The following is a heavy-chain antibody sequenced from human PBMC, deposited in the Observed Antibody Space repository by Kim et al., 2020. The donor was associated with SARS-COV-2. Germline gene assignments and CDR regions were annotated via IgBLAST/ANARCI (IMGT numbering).Heavy chain of an antibody. J-gene: IGHJ5*02. CDR2: ST. CDR3: ARDWDSGWFDP. D-gene: IGHD1-26*01. V-gene: IGHV4-30-2*05. Sequence: STYYNPSLKSRVTISVDTSKNQFSLKLSSVTAADTAVYYCARDWDSGWFDPWGQGTLVTVSS.